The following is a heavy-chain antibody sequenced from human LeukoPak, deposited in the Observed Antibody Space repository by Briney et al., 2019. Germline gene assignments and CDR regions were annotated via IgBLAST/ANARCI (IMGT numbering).Heavy chain of an antibody. D-gene: IGHD4-17*01. CDR3: ARGLYGDSAVDY. Sequence: SETLSLTCTVSGGPISSGAYYWSWIRQHPGKGLEWIGYIYYSGSTYYNPSLRSRVTISLDTSKSQFSPKLSSVTAADTAVYYCARGLYGDSAVDYWGQGTLVTVSS. CDR1: GGPISSGAYY. V-gene: IGHV4-31*03. J-gene: IGHJ4*02. CDR2: IYYSGST.